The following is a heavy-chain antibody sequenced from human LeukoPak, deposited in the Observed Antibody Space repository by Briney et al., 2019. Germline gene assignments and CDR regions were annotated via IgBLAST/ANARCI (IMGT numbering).Heavy chain of an antibody. CDR1: GFTFDDYA. Sequence: TGRSLRLSCAASGFTFDDYAMHWLRQGPGKAQEWISGITWNTDTIGYADSVMGRFTISRDNAKNSLYLQINSLRAEDTALYYCAKDISVGATPYYFDSWGEGTLVTVSS. V-gene: IGHV3-9*01. CDR2: ITWNTDTI. D-gene: IGHD1-26*01. J-gene: IGHJ4*02. CDR3: AKDISVGATPYYFDS.